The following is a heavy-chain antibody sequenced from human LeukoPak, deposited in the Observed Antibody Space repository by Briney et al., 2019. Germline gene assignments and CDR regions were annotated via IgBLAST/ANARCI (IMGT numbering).Heavy chain of an antibody. CDR3: ARDCTAAAGPNWFDP. CDR2: INPNSGGT. CDR1: GYTLTGYY. J-gene: IGHJ5*02. D-gene: IGHD6-13*01. Sequence: ASVKVSCKASGYTLTGYYMHWVRQAPGQGLEWMGWINPNSGGTNYAQKFQGRVTMTRDTSTSTVYMELSSLRSEDTAVYYCARDCTAAAGPNWFDPWGQGTLVTVSS. V-gene: IGHV1-2*02.